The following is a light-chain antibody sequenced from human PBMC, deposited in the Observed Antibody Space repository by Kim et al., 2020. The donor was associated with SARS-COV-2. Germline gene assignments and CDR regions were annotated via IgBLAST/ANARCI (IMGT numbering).Light chain of an antibody. V-gene: IGKV1-5*03. CDR2: KAS. Sequence: SAWEGDRVTSTGRDSRSISTGWAWYKQIPGKAPQLLIYKASSLESEVTSRFRGSGSGTEFTLTSSSLEPDEFVTDCCKQYSSHWTFGAGSKVDIK. CDR1: RSISTG. CDR3: KQYSSHWT. J-gene: IGKJ4*02.